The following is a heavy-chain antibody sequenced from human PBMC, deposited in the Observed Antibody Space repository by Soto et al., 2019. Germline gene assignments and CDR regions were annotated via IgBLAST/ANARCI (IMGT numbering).Heavy chain of an antibody. J-gene: IGHJ4*02. CDR3: ARNSGPDEHDSSGYFPFDY. D-gene: IGHD3-22*01. CDR2: IYYSGST. V-gene: IGHV4-59*01. Sequence: SETLSLTCTVSGGSISSYYWSWIRQPPGKGLGWIGYIYYSGSTNYNPSLKSRVTISVDTSKNQFSLKLSSVTAADTAVYYCARNSGPDEHDSSGYFPFDYWGQGTLVTVSS. CDR1: GGSISSYY.